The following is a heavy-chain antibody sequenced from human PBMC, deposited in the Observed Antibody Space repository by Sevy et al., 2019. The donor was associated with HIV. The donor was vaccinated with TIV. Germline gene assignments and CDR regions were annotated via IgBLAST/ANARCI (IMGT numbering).Heavy chain of an antibody. CDR2: ISADNDNT. CDR1: GYTFSTFG. V-gene: IGHV1-18*01. J-gene: IGHJ4*02. D-gene: IGHD2-8*01. Sequence: ASVKVSCKASGYTFSTFGISWVRQAPGQGLEWMGGISADNDNTNFAQKLQGRFTMTTDTSTSTAHMELRSLRSDDTAVYYCARAGAGGANTRADFWGQGTLVTVSS. CDR3: ARAGAGGANTRADF.